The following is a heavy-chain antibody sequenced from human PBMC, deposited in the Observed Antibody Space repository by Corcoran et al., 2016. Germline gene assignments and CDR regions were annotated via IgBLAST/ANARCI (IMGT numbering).Heavy chain of an antibody. CDR1: GGSISSSSYY. V-gene: IGHV4-39*01. Sequence: QLQLQESGPGLVKPSETLSLTCTVSGGSISSSSYYWGWIRQPPGKGLEWIGSIYYSGSTYYNPSLKSRVTISVDTSKNQFSLKLSSVTAADTAVYYCARHELDTAMVPGPPLKFDPWGQGTLVTVSS. CDR2: IYYSGST. D-gene: IGHD5-18*01. CDR3: ARHELDTAMVPGPPLKFDP. J-gene: IGHJ5*02.